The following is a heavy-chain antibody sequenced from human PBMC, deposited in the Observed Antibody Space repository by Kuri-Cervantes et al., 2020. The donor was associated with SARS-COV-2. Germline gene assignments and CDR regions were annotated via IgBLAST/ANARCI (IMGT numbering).Heavy chain of an antibody. CDR3: AKDHLTIFGVVIIGPHDY. Sequence: SVKVSCKASGEIFSSYTISWVRQAPGQGLEWMGGIIPILNTVKYAQKFQGRVTITADKSTRTAYMELSSLRSDDTAVYYCAKDHLTIFGVVIIGPHDYWGQGTLVTVSS. CDR2: IIPILNTV. J-gene: IGHJ4*02. D-gene: IGHD3-3*01. CDR1: GEIFSSYT. V-gene: IGHV1-69*08.